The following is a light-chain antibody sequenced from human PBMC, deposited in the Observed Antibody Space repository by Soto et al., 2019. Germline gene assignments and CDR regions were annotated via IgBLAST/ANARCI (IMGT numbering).Light chain of an antibody. V-gene: IGKV3-20*01. CDR3: QQYDTSPPTYT. J-gene: IGKJ2*01. Sequence: EIVLTQSPGTLSLSPGERATLSCRASQSVSRTYLAWYQHKPGQAPRLLIYGASNRATGIPDRFSGDGSGTDFTLTITRLEPEDFAVYYCQQYDTSPPTYTFGQGTKVEI. CDR2: GAS. CDR1: QSVSRTY.